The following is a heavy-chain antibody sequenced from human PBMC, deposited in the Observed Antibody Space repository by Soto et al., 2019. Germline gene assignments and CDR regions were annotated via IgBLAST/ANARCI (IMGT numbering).Heavy chain of an antibody. CDR1: GLTFSSYW. CDR3: ALSHTVTTDY. Sequence: EVQLVESGGGLVQPGVSLRLSCAASGLTFSSYWMHWVRQAPGQGLVWVSRINSDGSSTSYADSVKGRFTIYRDNAKNTLYLQMNSLRAEDTAVYYCALSHTVTTDYWGQGTLVTVSS. D-gene: IGHD4-17*01. CDR2: INSDGSST. V-gene: IGHV3-74*01. J-gene: IGHJ4*02.